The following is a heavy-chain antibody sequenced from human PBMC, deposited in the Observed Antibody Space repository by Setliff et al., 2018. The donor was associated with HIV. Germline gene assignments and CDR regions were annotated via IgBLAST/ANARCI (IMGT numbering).Heavy chain of an antibody. D-gene: IGHD2-15*01. CDR1: NVSINTYY. CDR2: IYSSGKT. V-gene: IGHV4-4*07. CDR3: ARDPYCSGEGCFRHYQH. J-gene: IGHJ1*01. Sequence: SETLSLTCTVSNVSINTYYWSWIRQPAGRPLEWIGRIYSSGKTNYSPPLNSRVSMSIDTSKNQFSLKMSSVTAADTAVYFCARDPYCSGEGCFRHYQHWGRGTSVTVSS.